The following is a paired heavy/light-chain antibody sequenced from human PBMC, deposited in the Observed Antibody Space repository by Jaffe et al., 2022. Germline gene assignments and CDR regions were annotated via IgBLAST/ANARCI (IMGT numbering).Heavy chain of an antibody. J-gene: IGHJ6*03. V-gene: IGHV3-23*01. CDR3: AKAFSISDYNTDDYYYMDV. CDR2: ISDSGGST. D-gene: IGHD3-10*01. Sequence: EVQLLESGGGLVQPGGSLRLSCAASRFIFSSYAMSWVRQGPGKGLEWVSGISDSGGSTYYADSVKGRFTISRDNSRNTLYLQMNSLRVEDTALYYCAKAFSISDYNTDDYYYMDVWGKGTTVTVSS. CDR1: RFIFSSYA.
Light chain of an antibody. CDR1: QSVLNSSNKRNF. CDR2: WAS. J-gene: IGKJ2*01. V-gene: IGKV4-1*01. CDR3: QQYYSTPYT. Sequence: DIVMTQSPDSLTVSLGERATINCKSSQSVLNSSNKRNFLAWYQQKPGQPPKLLIYWASAREYGVPDRFSGSGSGTDFTLTISSLQAEDVAVYYCQQYYSTPYTFGQGTKVEIK.